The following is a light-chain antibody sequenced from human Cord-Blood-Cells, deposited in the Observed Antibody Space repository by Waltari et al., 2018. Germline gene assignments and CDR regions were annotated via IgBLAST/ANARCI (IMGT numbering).Light chain of an antibody. CDR3: QQYNNWPIT. CDR2: GAS. J-gene: IGKJ5*01. Sequence: EIVMTQSPATLSVSPGERATLSCRASQSVSSNLAWYQQKPGQAPRLLIYGASTXXXXXPARFSGSGSGTEFTLTISSLQSEDFAVYYCQQYNNWPITFGQGTRLEIK. V-gene: IGKV3-15*01. CDR1: QSVSSN.